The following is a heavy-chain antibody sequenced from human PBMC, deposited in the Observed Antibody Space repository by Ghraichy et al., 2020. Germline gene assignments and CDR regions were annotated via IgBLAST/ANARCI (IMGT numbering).Heavy chain of an antibody. CDR3: ARVSTGWYFDY. Sequence: VKVSCKASGYNFADFPTYFIHWVRQAPGQGLEWMGWINPSSGDTKYAQKFQGRVTVTRDTSTNTAYMELSSLRSNDTAVYSCARVSTGWYFDYWGQGTLVTVSS. CDR2: INPSSGDT. D-gene: IGHD6-19*01. CDR1: GYNFADFPTYF. J-gene: IGHJ4*02. V-gene: IGHV1-2*02.